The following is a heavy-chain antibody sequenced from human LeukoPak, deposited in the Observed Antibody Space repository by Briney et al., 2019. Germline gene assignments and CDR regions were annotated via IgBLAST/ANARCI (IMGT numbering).Heavy chain of an antibody. V-gene: IGHV3-21*01. CDR3: VRLRRNNDRSGYYQYYG. J-gene: IGHJ6*01. Sequence: PGGCPRPTCAASGYTFSDFSVSSVRQAPGKGLEWVSSIIVEGPNRYYACSVRGRFTISRYDARDSLFLQKEGLRAEDTAVYFCVRLRRNNDRSGYYQYYG. CDR1: GYTFSDFS. D-gene: IGHD3-22*01. CDR2: IIVEGPNR.